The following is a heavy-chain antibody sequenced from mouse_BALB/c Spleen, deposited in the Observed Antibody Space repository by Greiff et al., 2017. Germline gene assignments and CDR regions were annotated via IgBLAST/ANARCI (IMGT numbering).Heavy chain of an antibody. CDR2: INSNGGST. CDR3: ARGGYCSPWFAY. J-gene: IGHJ3*01. Sequence: EVKLVESGGGLVQPGGSLKLSCAASGFTFSSYGMSWVRQTPDKRLELVATINSNGGSTYYPDSVKGRFTISRDNAKNTLYLQMSSLKSEDTAMYYCARGGYCSPWFAYWGQGTLVTVSA. V-gene: IGHV5-6-3*01. D-gene: IGHD3-1*01. CDR1: GFTFSSYG.